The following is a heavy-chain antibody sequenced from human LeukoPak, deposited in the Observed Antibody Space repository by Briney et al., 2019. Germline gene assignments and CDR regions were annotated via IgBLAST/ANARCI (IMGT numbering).Heavy chain of an antibody. CDR1: GFTFSSYE. CDR3: ARLYYYDSSGYYWWRYYYYYYMDV. V-gene: IGHV3-48*03. J-gene: IGHJ6*03. D-gene: IGHD3-22*01. Sequence: GGSLRLSCAASGFTFSSYEMNWVRQAPGKGLEWVSYISSSGSTIYYADSVKGRFTISRDNAKNSLYLQMNSLRAEDTAVYYCARLYYYDSSGYYWWRYYYYYYMDVWGKGTTVTISS. CDR2: ISSSGSTI.